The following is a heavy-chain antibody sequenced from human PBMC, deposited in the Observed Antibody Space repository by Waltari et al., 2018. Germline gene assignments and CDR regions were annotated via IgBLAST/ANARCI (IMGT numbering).Heavy chain of an antibody. Sequence: QVQLVESGGGVVQPGRSLRLSCAASGFTFSSYGLHWFRQATGKGLEWVAVIWYDGSNKYYADSVKGRFTISRDNSKNTLYLQMNSLRAEDTAVYYCARPGATTDAFDIWGQGTMVTVSS. V-gene: IGHV3-33*01. CDR1: GFTFSSYG. J-gene: IGHJ3*02. CDR2: IWYDGSNK. D-gene: IGHD2-2*01. CDR3: ARPGATTDAFDI.